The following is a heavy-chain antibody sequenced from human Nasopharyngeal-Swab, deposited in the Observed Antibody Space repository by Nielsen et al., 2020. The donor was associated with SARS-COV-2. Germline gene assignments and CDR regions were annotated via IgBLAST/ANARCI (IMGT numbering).Heavy chain of an antibody. Sequence: SVKVSCTASGYTFKSFAVNWVRQAPGQGLEWMGWISAYNGNTNYAQNLQGRVTMTTDTSTSTVYMELRSLRSDDTAVYYCAVDYGDYDSYYGMDVWGQGTTVTVSS. CDR2: ISAYNGNT. D-gene: IGHD4-17*01. V-gene: IGHV1-18*01. CDR3: AVDYGDYDSYYGMDV. CDR1: GYTFKSFA. J-gene: IGHJ6*02.